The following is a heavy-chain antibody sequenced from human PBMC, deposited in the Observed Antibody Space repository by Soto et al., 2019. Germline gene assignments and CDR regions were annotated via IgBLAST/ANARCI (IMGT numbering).Heavy chain of an antibody. CDR2: INPSGGST. CDR1: GYTFTSYY. V-gene: IGHV1-46*01. CDR3: AGGGDGYNCWAFDY. D-gene: IGHD5-12*01. J-gene: IGHJ4*02. Sequence: QVQLVQSGAEVKKPGASVKVSCKASGYTFTSYYMHWVRQAPGQGLAWMGIINPSGGSTSYAQKFQVRVTMTKDRSTSTVYRELSSMRSEDTAVYYCAGGGDGYNCWAFDYWGQGSMVTVSS.